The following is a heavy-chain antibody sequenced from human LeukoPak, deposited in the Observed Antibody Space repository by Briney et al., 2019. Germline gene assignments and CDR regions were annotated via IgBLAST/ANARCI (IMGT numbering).Heavy chain of an antibody. CDR1: GGSISSSNW. V-gene: IGHV4-4*02. D-gene: IGHD1-20*01. J-gene: IGHJ6*04. Sequence: SGTLSLTCAVSGGSISSSNWWSWVRQPPGKGLEWIGEIYHSGSTNYNPSLKSRVTISVDKSKNQFSLKLSSVTAADTVVYYCASGGLTASRYYYYGMDVWGKGTTVTVSS. CDR3: ASGGLTASRYYYYGMDV. CDR2: IYHSGST.